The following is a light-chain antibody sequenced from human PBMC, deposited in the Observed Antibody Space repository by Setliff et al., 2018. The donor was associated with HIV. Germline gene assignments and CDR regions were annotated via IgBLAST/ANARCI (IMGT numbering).Light chain of an antibody. CDR3: CSYAGSYKV. CDR2: EVT. J-gene: IGLJ1*01. Sequence: QSALTQPPSASGSPGQSVTISCTGASSDVGVYNYVSWFQQHPGKAPKLMIYEVTKRPSGVPDRFSGSKSGNTASLTVSGLQAEDEADYYCCSYAGSYKVFGTGTKVTVL. V-gene: IGLV2-8*01. CDR1: SSDVGVYNY.